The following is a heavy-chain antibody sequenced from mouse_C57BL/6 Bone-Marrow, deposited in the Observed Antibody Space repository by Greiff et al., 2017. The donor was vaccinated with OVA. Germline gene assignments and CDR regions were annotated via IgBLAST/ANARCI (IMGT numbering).Heavy chain of an antibody. J-gene: IGHJ1*03. D-gene: IGHD2-3*01. V-gene: IGHV5-6*01. CDR3: ARQGWLLPLWYFDV. CDR2: ISSGGSYT. CDR1: GFTFSSYG. Sequence: EVMLVESGGDLVKPGGSLKLSCAASGFTFSSYGMSWVRQTPDKRLEWVATISSGGSYTYYPDSVKGRFTISRDNAKNTLYLQMSSLKSEDTAMYYCARQGWLLPLWYFDVWGTGTTVTVSS.